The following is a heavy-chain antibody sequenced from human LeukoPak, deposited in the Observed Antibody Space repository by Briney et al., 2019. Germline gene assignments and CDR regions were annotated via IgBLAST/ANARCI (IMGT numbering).Heavy chain of an antibody. V-gene: IGHV3-7*02. CDR3: ANYGSVSYFAY. D-gene: IGHD3-10*01. CDR1: GFTFSSYW. Sequence: GGSLRLSCAASGFTFSSYWMSWVRQAPGKGLEWVANIKQDGSEKYYVDSVKGRFTISRDNAKNSLYLQMISLRAEDTAVYYCANYGSVSYFAYWGQGTLVTVSS. CDR2: IKQDGSEK. J-gene: IGHJ4*02.